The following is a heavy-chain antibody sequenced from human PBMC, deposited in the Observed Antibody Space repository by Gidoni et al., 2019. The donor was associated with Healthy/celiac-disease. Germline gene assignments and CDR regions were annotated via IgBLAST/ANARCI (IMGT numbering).Heavy chain of an antibody. Sequence: EVQLEESGVGLVQPGGSLRLSCAASGSTFSSYWMHWVRHAPGKGLVWVSRINSDGSSTSYADSVNGRFTITRDNAKNTLYLQMNGLRAEHTAVYYCARGTYYYASSTTDWGQGTLVTVSS. CDR3: ARGTYYYASSTTD. J-gene: IGHJ4*02. D-gene: IGHD3-22*01. V-gene: IGHV3-74*01. CDR2: INSDGSST. CDR1: GSTFSSYW.